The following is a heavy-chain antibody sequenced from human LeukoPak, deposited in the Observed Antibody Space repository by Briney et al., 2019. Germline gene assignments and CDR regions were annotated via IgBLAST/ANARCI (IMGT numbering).Heavy chain of an antibody. CDR2: IYHSGRT. V-gene: IGHV4-30-2*01. Sequence: NPSQTLSLTCAVSGGSISSGDYSWSWIRQPPGKGLEWIGYIYHSGRTYYNPSLKSRVTISIDRSKNQFSLKLSSATAADTAVYYCARDLLWFGEAYFDYWGQGTLVTVSS. CDR3: ARDLLWFGEAYFDY. J-gene: IGHJ4*02. CDR1: GGSISSGDYS. D-gene: IGHD3-10*01.